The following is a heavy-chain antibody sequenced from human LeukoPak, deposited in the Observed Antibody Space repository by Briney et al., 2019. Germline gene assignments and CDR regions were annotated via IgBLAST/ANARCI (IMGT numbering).Heavy chain of an antibody. D-gene: IGHD3-10*01. J-gene: IGHJ3*02. CDR2: IKQDGSET. V-gene: IGHV3-7*01. Sequence: PGGSLGLSCAASGFTFSTYAMIWIRQAPGKGLEWVANIKQDGSETYYIDSVKGRFIIYRDNAEMSLYLQMNSLRVEDTAVYFCARDPTNGVDAFDIWGQGTMVTVSS. CDR1: GFTFSTYA. CDR3: ARDPTNGVDAFDI.